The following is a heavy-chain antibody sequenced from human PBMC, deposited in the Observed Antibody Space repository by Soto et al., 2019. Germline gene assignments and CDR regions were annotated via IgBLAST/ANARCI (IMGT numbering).Heavy chain of an antibody. CDR1: GFTFSGYE. V-gene: IGHV3-48*03. CDR2: ISGSGTTI. J-gene: IGHJ6*02. CDR3: SREVTVFGVIIPTPMDV. D-gene: IGHD3-3*01. Sequence: GGSLRLSCAASGFTFSGYEMNWVRQAPGKGLEWISYISGSGTTIYYADSVKGRFTIFRDNAKKSLYLQMNSLRAEDTAVYYCSREVTVFGVIIPTPMDVWGQGTTVTVSS.